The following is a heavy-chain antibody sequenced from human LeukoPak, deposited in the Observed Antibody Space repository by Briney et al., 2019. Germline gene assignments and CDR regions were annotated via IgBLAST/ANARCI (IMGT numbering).Heavy chain of an antibody. D-gene: IGHD3-9*01. CDR3: ARGPLTYYDILTGWGREPFDY. V-gene: IGHV3-33*01. CDR1: GFTFSSYG. Sequence: SGGSLRLSCAASGFTFSSYGMHWVRQAPGKGLEWVAVIWYDGSNKYYADSVKGRFTISRDNSKNTLYLQMNSLRAEDTAVYYCARGPLTYYDILTGWGREPFDYWGQGTLVTVSS. CDR2: IWYDGSNK. J-gene: IGHJ4*02.